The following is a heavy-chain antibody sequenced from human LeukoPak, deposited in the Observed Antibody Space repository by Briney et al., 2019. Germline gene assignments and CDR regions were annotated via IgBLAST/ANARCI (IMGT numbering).Heavy chain of an antibody. D-gene: IGHD3-3*01. Sequence: PSETLSLTCTVSGGSMTSRYWSWIRQSPGKGLEWIGYIHDSGSTNYNPSLRSRVTISLDTSNNHFSLRLSSVTAADTAMYYCARGIFGVADFDYWGQGTLVTVSS. CDR3: ARGIFGVADFDY. J-gene: IGHJ4*02. V-gene: IGHV4-59*11. CDR2: IHDSGST. CDR1: GGSMTSRY.